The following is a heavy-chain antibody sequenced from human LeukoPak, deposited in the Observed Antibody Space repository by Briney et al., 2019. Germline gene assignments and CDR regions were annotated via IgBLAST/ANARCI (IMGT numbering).Heavy chain of an antibody. D-gene: IGHD1-1*01. Sequence: PSETLSLTCTVSGGSISGSSYYWGWIRQPPGKGPEWIGSIYYSGSTYYNPSLKSRVTISVDTSKNQFSLKLSSVTAADTAVYYCARGPLEYFDYWGQGTLVTVSS. CDR1: GGSISGSSYY. CDR3: ARGPLEYFDY. CDR2: IYYSGST. J-gene: IGHJ4*02. V-gene: IGHV4-39*07.